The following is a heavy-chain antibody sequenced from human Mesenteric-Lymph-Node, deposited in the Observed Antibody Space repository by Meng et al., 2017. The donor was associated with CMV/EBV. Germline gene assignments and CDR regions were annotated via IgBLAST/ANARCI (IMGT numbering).Heavy chain of an antibody. CDR1: GFTFSSYS. CDR2: ISSSSSYI. J-gene: IGHJ5*02. CDR3: ARGGVRSTSLS. Sequence: WADSGFTFSSYSMNWVRQAPGKGLEWVSSISSSSSYIYYADSVKGRFTISRDNAKNSLYLQMNSLRAEDTAVYYCARGGVRSTSLSWGQGTLVTVSS. V-gene: IGHV3-21*01. D-gene: IGHD2-2*01.